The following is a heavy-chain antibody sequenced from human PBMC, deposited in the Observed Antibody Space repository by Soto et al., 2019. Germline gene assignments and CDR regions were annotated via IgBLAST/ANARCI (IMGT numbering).Heavy chain of an antibody. CDR3: ARDRSSTWIQPNYYYGMDV. CDR2: ISAYNGNT. J-gene: IGHJ6*02. V-gene: IGHV1-18*01. CDR1: GYTFTSYG. Sequence: ASVKVSCKASGYTFTSYGISWVRQAPGQGLEWMGWISAYNGNTNYAQKLQGRVTMTTDTSTSTAYMELRSLRSDDTAVYYCARDRSSTWIQPNYYYGMDVWGQGXTVTVSS. D-gene: IGHD5-18*01.